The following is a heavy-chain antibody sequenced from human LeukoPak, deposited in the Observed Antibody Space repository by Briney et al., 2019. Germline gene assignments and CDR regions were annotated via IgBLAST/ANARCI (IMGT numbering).Heavy chain of an antibody. D-gene: IGHD3-22*01. CDR3: ARERHSSGYYYAPAYKYMDV. V-gene: IGHV4-61*09. CDR1: GGSISSDNYY. J-gene: IGHJ6*03. CDR2: IFTSGST. Sequence: SQTLSLTCTVSGGSISSDNYYWSWIRQPAGKGLEWIGHIFTSGSTNYNPSLKSRVTISVDTSKNQFSLKLSSVTAADTAVYYCARERHSSGYYYAPAYKYMDVWGKGTTVTVSS.